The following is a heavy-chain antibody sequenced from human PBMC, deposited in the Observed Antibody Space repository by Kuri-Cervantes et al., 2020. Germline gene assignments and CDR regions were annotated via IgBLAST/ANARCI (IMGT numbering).Heavy chain of an antibody. CDR2: ISWNSGSI. J-gene: IGHJ6*02. V-gene: IGHV3-9*01. CDR1: GFTLDDYA. Sequence: GGSLRLSCAASGFTLDDYAMHWVRQAPGKGLEWVSGISWNSGSIGYADFVKGRFTISRDNSKNTLYLQMNSLRAEDTAVYYCAKEGSRYYYYGMDVWGQGTTVTVSS. D-gene: IGHD3-10*01. CDR3: AKEGSRYYYYGMDV.